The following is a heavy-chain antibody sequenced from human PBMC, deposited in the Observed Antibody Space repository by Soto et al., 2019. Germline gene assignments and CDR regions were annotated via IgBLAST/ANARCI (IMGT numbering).Heavy chain of an antibody. CDR2: ISGSGGST. CDR1: GFTFSSYA. D-gene: IGHD5-18*01. Sequence: GESLKISCAASGFTFSSYAMSWVRQAPGKGLEWVSAISGSGGSTYYADSVKGRFTISRDNSKNTLCLQMSSLRAEDTAVYYCAKVMVKNWFDPWGQGTLVTVSS. J-gene: IGHJ5*02. V-gene: IGHV3-23*01. CDR3: AKVMVKNWFDP.